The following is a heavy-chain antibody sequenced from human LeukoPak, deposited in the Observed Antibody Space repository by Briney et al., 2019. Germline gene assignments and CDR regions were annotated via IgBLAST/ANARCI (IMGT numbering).Heavy chain of an antibody. CDR1: GFTFSSYA. CDR2: ISYDGSNK. J-gene: IGHJ4*02. CDR3: ARGESSSWYEDY. Sequence: GGSLLLSCAASGFTFSSYAMHWVRQAPGKGLEGVAVISYDGSNKYYADSVKGRFTISRDNSKNTLYLQMNSLRAEDTAVYYCARGESSSWYEDYWGQGTLVTVSS. V-gene: IGHV3-30-3*01. D-gene: IGHD6-13*01.